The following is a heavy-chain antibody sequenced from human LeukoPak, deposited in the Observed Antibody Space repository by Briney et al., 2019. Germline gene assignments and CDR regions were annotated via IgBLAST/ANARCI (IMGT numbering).Heavy chain of an antibody. CDR3: AKDLHRLEWLLSSAFDI. V-gene: IGHV3-30*18. CDR1: GFTFSSYG. D-gene: IGHD3-3*01. Sequence: GGSLRLSCAASGFTFSSYGMHWVRQAPGKGLEWVAVISYDGSNKYYADSVKGRFTISRDNSKNTLYLQMNSLRAEDTAVYYCAKDLHRLEWLLSSAFDIWGQGTMVTVSS. J-gene: IGHJ3*02. CDR2: ISYDGSNK.